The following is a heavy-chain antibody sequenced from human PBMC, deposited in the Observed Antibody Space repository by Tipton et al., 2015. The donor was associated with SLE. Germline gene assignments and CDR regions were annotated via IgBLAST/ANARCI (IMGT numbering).Heavy chain of an antibody. J-gene: IGHJ4*02. CDR1: GYTFTGYY. Sequence: QSGAEVKKPGASVKVSCKASGYTFTGYYMHWARQAPGQGLEWMGWINSNSGGTTYAQKFQARVTMTRDTSISTSYMELSRLRSEDTAVYFCAGARRIAAAGDYWGQGTLVTVSS. CDR2: INSNSGGT. D-gene: IGHD6-25*01. CDR3: AGARRIAAAGDY. V-gene: IGHV1-2*02.